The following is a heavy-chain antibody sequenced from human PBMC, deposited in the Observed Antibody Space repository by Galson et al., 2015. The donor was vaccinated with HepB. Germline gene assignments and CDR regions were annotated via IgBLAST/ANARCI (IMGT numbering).Heavy chain of an antibody. Sequence: SVKVSCKASGHTFTSYSMHWVRQAPGQGLEWMGVINPSGGSASYAQKFQGRVTMTRDTSTSTVYMELSSLRSEDTAVYYCAGGGSSWYTPFDYWGQGTLVTVSS. D-gene: IGHD6-13*01. V-gene: IGHV1-46*01. CDR1: GHTFTSYS. CDR3: AGGGSSWYTPFDY. CDR2: INPSGGSA. J-gene: IGHJ4*02.